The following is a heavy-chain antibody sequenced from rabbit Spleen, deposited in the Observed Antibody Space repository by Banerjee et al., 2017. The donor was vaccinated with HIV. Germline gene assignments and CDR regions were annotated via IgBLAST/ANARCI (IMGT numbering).Heavy chain of an antibody. CDR1: GFSFSSSYY. V-gene: IGHV1S40*01. J-gene: IGHJ3*01. Sequence: QSLEESGGDLVKPGASLTLTCTASGFSFSSSYYMSWVRQAPGKGLEWIGCIYPGGSGTTWYASWAKGRFTISKTSSTTLTLQMTSLTAADTATYFCARDIYSASGTDYDLWGQGTLVTVS. CDR2: IYPGGSGTT. D-gene: IGHD1-1*01. CDR3: ARDIYSASGTDYDL.